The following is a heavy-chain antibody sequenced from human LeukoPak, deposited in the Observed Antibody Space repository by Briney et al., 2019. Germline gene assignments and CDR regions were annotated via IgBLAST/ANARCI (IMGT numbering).Heavy chain of an antibody. Sequence: GGSLRLSCAVSGFTFSAYWMSWVRQAPGKGLEWVANIKQDGSEKYYVDSVKGRFTISRDNAKNPLYLQMNSLRAEDTAVYYCARGFGRPWGQETLVTVSS. J-gene: IGHJ5*02. D-gene: IGHD3-16*01. CDR2: IKQDGSEK. CDR1: GFTFSAYW. V-gene: IGHV3-7*01. CDR3: ARGFGRP.